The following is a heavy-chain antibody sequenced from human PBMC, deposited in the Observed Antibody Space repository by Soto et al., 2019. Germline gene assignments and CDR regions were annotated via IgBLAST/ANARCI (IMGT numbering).Heavy chain of an antibody. Sequence: GGSLRLSCAASGFTFSSYAMSWVRQAPGKGLEWVSAISSSGGSTYYPDSVKGRFTISRDNSKNTLFLQMNSLRAEDTAVYYCTNRKLETRPWGHAFDVWGQGTMVTV. J-gene: IGHJ3*01. CDR1: GFTFSSYA. D-gene: IGHD6-6*01. CDR2: ISSSGGST. V-gene: IGHV3-23*01. CDR3: TNRKLETRPWGHAFDV.